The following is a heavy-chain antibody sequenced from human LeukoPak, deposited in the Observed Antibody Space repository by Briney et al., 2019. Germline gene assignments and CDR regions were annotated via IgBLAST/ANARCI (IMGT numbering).Heavy chain of an antibody. CDR1: GFTFTSSA. CDR3: AADLRYTVTTNCFDY. Sequence: ASVKVSCKASGFTFTSSAMQWVRQARGQRLEWIGWIVVGSGNTNYAQKFQERVTITRDMSTSTAYMELSSLRSEDTAVYYCAADLRYTVTTNCFDYWGQGTLVTVSS. CDR2: IVVGSGNT. D-gene: IGHD4-17*01. J-gene: IGHJ4*02. V-gene: IGHV1-58*02.